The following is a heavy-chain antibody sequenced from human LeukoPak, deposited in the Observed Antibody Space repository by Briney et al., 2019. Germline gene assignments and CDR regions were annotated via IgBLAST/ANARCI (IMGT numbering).Heavy chain of an antibody. D-gene: IGHD6-19*01. CDR3: ARGDPIAVADY. CDR2: IYTSGST. Sequence: SGPLSLTCTVCVGSVSSRSYHGGWIRRPAWKGLEGMGRIYTSGSTNYNPSLKSRVTMPVDTSKNQFSLKLSSVPAADTAVYYCARGDPIAVADYWGQGTLVTVSS. CDR1: VGSVSSRSYH. V-gene: IGHV4-61*02. J-gene: IGHJ4*02.